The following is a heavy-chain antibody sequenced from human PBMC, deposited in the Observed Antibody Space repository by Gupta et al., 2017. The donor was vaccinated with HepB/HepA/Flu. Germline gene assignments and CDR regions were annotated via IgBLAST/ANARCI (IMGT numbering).Heavy chain of an antibody. CDR1: GCTFSSYG. D-gene: IGHD6-6*01. Sequence: QVQLVESGGGVVQPGRSLRLSCAASGCTFSSYGMHWVRQAPGKGLEWVVVIWYDGSNKYYADSVKGRFTISRDNSKNTLYLQMNSLRAADTAVYYCARGPWAARRKQYYYYYYMDVWGKGTTVTVSS. J-gene: IGHJ6*03. CDR2: IWYDGSNK. CDR3: ARGPWAARRKQYYYYYYMDV. V-gene: IGHV3-33*01.